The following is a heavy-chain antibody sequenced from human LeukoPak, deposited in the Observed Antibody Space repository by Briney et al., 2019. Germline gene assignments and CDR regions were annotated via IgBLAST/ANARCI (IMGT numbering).Heavy chain of an antibody. CDR3: ARQVQTNFDYAKIDY. Sequence: SETLSLTCTVSGGSISSSSYYWGWIRQPPGKGLEWIGSIYYSGSTYYNPSLKSRVTISVDTSKNQFSLKLSSVTAADTAVYYCARQVQTNFDYAKIDYWGQGTLVTASS. J-gene: IGHJ4*02. CDR2: IYYSGST. V-gene: IGHV4-39*01. D-gene: IGHD3-9*01. CDR1: GGSISSSSYY.